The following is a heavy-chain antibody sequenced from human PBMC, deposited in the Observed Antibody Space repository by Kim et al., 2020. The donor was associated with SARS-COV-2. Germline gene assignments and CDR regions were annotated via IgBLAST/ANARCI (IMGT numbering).Heavy chain of an antibody. CDR1: GFTFSSYG. D-gene: IGHD1-26*01. CDR2: IWCDGSTK. CDR3: ARGNVGATSLEY. J-gene: IGHJ4*02. Sequence: GGSLRLSCAASGFTFSSYGMHWVRLAPGKGLELVAVIWCDGSTKYYADAMNGRFTISGNNSKNTLFLQMSSMRADDAAVYHCARGNVGATSLEYWGQGTL. V-gene: IGHV3-33*01.